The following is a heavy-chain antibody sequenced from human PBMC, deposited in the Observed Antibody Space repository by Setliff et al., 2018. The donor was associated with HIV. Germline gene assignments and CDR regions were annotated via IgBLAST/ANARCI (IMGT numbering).Heavy chain of an antibody. V-gene: IGHV1-18*01. CDR2: ISTYNGNT. J-gene: IGHJ4*02. D-gene: IGHD3-10*01. CDR3: ARDSEAGV. CDR1: GGSFSSFA. Sequence: ASVKVSCKTSGGSFSSFALSWVRQAPGQGLEWMGWISTYNGNTNYAQKFQGRVTLTTDTSTNTAYMELRGLKSDDTAMYYCARDSEAGVWGQGTLVTVSS.